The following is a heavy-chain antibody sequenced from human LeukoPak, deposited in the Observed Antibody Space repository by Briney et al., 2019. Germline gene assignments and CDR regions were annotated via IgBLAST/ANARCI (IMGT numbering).Heavy chain of an antibody. Sequence: GGSLRLSCTASGFTFSDHYMDWVRQAPGKGLEWVGRTRNKANSYTTEYAASVKGRFTISRDDSKNSLYLQMNSLKTEDTAVYYCARELLRDDAFDIWGQGTMVTVSS. CDR1: GFTFSDHY. J-gene: IGHJ3*02. V-gene: IGHV3-72*01. CDR3: ARELLRDDAFDI. CDR2: TRNKANSYTT. D-gene: IGHD1-26*01.